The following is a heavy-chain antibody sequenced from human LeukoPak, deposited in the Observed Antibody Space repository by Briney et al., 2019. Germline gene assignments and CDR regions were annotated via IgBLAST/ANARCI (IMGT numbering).Heavy chain of an antibody. CDR3: AREMITMVRGVMTDYFDY. CDR1: GGSISSYY. D-gene: IGHD3-10*01. CDR2: IYYSGST. Sequence: SETLSFTCTVSGGSISSYYWSWIRQPPGKGLEWIGYIYYSGSTNYNPSLKSRVTISVDTSKNQFSLKLSSVTAADTAVYYCAREMITMVRGVMTDYFDYWGQGTLVTVSS. J-gene: IGHJ4*02. V-gene: IGHV4-59*01.